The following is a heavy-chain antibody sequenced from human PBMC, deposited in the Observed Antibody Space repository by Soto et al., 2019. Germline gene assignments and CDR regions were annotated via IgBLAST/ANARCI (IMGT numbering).Heavy chain of an antibody. V-gene: IGHV4-34*01. CDR1: GGSFSGYY. J-gene: IGHJ4*02. CDR3: ARGADYGDYAY. D-gene: IGHD4-17*01. Sequence: QVQLQQWGAGLLKPSETLSLTCAVYGGSFSGYYWSWIRQPPGKGLEWIGEINHSGSTNYNPSLKSRVTISVDTSQNQFSLKLSSVTAADTAVYYCARGADYGDYAYWGQGTLVTVSS. CDR2: INHSGST.